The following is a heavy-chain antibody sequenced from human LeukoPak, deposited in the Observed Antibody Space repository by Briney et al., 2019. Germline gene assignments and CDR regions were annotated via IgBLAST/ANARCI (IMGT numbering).Heavy chain of an antibody. V-gene: IGHV3-7*01. Sequence: PGGSLRLSCAASGFIFSNYWMSLVRQAPGKGLEWVANIKQDGSEENYVDSVKGRFSISRDSAKNSLYLQMNSLRVEDTAVYYCARGDLTTWDSWGQGTLVTVSS. CDR1: GFIFSNYW. CDR2: IKQDGSEE. J-gene: IGHJ4*02. D-gene: IGHD1-14*01. CDR3: ARGDLTTWDS.